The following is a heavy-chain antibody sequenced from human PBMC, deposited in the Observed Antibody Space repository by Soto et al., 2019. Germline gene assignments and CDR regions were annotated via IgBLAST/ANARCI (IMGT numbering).Heavy chain of an antibody. V-gene: IGHV1-8*01. CDR1: GYTFTSYD. CDR2: MNPNSGNT. CDR3: AREDWNQRWGDFDI. J-gene: IGHJ3*02. D-gene: IGHD1-1*01. Sequence: QVQLVQSGAEVKKPGASVKVSCKASGYTFTSYDINWVRQATGQGLEWMGWMNPNSGNTGYAQKFQGRVTMTRNTSISTAHMELSSLRSEDTGVYYCAREDWNQRWGDFDIWGQGTMVTVSS.